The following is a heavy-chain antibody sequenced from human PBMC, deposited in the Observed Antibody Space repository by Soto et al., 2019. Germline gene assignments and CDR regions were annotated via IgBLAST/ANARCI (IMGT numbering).Heavy chain of an antibody. CDR3: ARGQVTGIPRDYYYGMDV. CDR1: GFTFSSYS. V-gene: IGHV3-21*01. Sequence: LRLSCAASGFTFSSYSMNWVRQAPGKGLEWVSSISSSSSYIYYADSVKGRFTISRDNAKNSLYLQMDSLRAEDTAVYYCARGQVTGIPRDYYYGMDVWGQGTTVTVSS. CDR2: ISSSSSYI. D-gene: IGHD1-20*01. J-gene: IGHJ6*02.